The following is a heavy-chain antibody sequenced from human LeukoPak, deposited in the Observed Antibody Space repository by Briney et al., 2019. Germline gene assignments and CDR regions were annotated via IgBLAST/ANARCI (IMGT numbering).Heavy chain of an antibody. CDR1: GFTFSDFY. D-gene: IGHD3-10*01. V-gene: IGHV3-69-1*02. CDR2: ITSAGST. J-gene: IGHJ3*02. Sequence: GGSLRLSCAASGFTFSDFYMTWIRQAPGKGLEWISYITSAGSTYYAGSVKGRFTISRDNAKNSLYLQMNSLRAEDTAVYYCASSRVSYGLDIWGQGTMVTVSS. CDR3: ASSRVSYGLDI.